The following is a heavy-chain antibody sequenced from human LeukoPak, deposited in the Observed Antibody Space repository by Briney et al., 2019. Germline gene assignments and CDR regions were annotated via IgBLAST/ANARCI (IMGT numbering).Heavy chain of an antibody. V-gene: IGHV1-46*01. J-gene: IGHJ3*02. CDR1: GYTFSDYY. D-gene: IGHD3-9*01. CDR3: AKDPRNILTGDYDDFDI. Sequence: ASVKVSCKASGYTFSDYYMHWVRQAPGQGLEWMGIINPSGDSPTYAQKFQGRVTMTRDLSTSTVYMELSTLRSDDTAVYFCAKDPRNILTGDYDDFDIWGQGTMVIVSS. CDR2: INPSGDSP.